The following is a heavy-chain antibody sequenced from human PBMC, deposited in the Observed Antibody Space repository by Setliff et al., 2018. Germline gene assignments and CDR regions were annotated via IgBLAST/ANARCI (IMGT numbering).Heavy chain of an antibody. D-gene: IGHD3-22*01. CDR2: IYPSDSDT. CDR3: ARQPRGMGYSDY. Sequence: GESLKISCKGFGYSFATYWIGWVRQMPGKGLEWMGIIYPSDSDTRYNPSFQGQVTISADKSINTAYLQWGSLKASDTAMYYCARQPRGMGYSDYWGQGTLVTVSS. CDR1: GYSFATYW. V-gene: IGHV5-51*01. J-gene: IGHJ4*02.